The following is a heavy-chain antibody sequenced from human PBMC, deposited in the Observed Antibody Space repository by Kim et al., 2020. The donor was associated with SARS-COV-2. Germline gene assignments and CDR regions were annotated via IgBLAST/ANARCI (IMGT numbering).Heavy chain of an antibody. Sequence: SETLSLTCTVSGGSISSYYWSWIRQPPGKGLEWIGYIYYSGSTNYNPSLKSRVTISVDTSKNQFSLKVSSVTAADTAVYYCARDPSGGYYDILTGHHYPYGMGVWGQGTTVTVSS. CDR1: GGSISSYY. V-gene: IGHV4-59*01. CDR2: IYYSGST. D-gene: IGHD3-9*01. CDR3: ARDPSGGYYDILTGHHYPYGMGV. J-gene: IGHJ6*02.